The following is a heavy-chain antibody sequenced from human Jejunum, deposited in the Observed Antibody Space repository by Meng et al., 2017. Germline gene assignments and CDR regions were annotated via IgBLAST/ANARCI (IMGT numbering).Heavy chain of an antibody. Sequence: QVQLVQSGAEVKNPGASVKVSCKTSGYTFNSYGISWVRQAPGQGLEWMGWISVYHGNTNYAQKLQGRVTMTTDTSTSTAYMELRSLRSDDTAVYFCARDYSGTSYRYSDYWGQGTLVTVSS. V-gene: IGHV1-18*01. J-gene: IGHJ4*02. D-gene: IGHD1-26*01. CDR3: ARDYSGTSYRYSDY. CDR2: ISVYHGNT. CDR1: GYTFNSYG.